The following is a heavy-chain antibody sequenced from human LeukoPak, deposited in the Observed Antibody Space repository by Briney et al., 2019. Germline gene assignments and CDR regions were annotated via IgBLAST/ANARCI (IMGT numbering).Heavy chain of an antibody. V-gene: IGHV4-59*01. D-gene: IGHD3-3*01. CDR2: IYYSGST. Sequence: PSETLSLTCTVSGGSISSYYWSWMRQPPGKGLEWIGYIYYSGSTNYNPSLMSRVTISVDTSKNQFSLKLSSVTAADTAVYYCARATIYDFWSGYYVLGYFDYGGQGTRVTVSS. J-gene: IGHJ4*02. CDR1: GGSISSYY. CDR3: ARATIYDFWSGYYVLGYFDY.